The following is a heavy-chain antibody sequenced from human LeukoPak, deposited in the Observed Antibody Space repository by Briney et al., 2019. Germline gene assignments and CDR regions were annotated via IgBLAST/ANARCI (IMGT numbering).Heavy chain of an antibody. CDR3: ARTFTAAHIDY. CDR2: IKSDGSST. D-gene: IGHD2-15*01. J-gene: IGHJ4*02. Sequence: GGSLRLSCAASGFTFSGYWMHWVRQAPGKGLVWVSRIKSDGSSTTYADSVKGRFTISRDNTKNTLYLEMNSLRAEDTAVYYCARTFTAAHIDYWGQGTLVTVSS. V-gene: IGHV3-74*01. CDR1: GFTFSGYW.